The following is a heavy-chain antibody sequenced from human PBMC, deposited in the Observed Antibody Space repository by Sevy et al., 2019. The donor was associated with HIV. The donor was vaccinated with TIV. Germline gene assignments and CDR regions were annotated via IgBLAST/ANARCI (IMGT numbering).Heavy chain of an antibody. J-gene: IGHJ4*02. CDR2: IIPILGTV. CDR3: ARGGGNGWYYFDY. Sequence: ASVKVSCKASGGTFSTYGISWVRQAPGQGPEWMGGIIPILGTVNYAQKFQGRVTMTADESTKTAYMELSSLRSEDTAMYYCARGGGNGWYYFDYWGQETLVTVSS. CDR1: GGTFSTYG. V-gene: IGHV1-69*13. D-gene: IGHD6-19*01.